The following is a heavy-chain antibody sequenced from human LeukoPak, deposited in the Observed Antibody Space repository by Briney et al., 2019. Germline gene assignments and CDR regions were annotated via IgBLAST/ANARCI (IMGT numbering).Heavy chain of an antibody. CDR1: GFTFSSYA. J-gene: IGHJ4*02. CDR2: ISGSGGST. Sequence: GGSLRLSCAASGFTFSSYAMSWVRQAPGKGLEWVSAISGSGGSTYYADSVKGRFTISRDNSKNTLYLQMNSLRAEDTAVYYCAKDPGWFGEFVCYFDYWGQGTLVTVSS. CDR3: AKDPGWFGEFVCYFDY. D-gene: IGHD3-10*01. V-gene: IGHV3-23*01.